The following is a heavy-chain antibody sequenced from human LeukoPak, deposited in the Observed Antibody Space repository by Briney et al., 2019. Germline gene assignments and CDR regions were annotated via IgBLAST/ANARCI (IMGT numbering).Heavy chain of an antibody. V-gene: IGHV3-7*01. CDR1: GFTFSSYW. CDR3: ARDLRGYTYGYDY. Sequence: GGSLRLSCAASGFTFSSYWMNWVRQAPGKGLEWVANIKQDGSEKYYVDSVKGRFTISRDNAKNSLYLQMNSLRAEDTAVYYCARDLRGYTYGYDYWGQGTLVTVSS. D-gene: IGHD5-18*01. J-gene: IGHJ4*02. CDR2: IKQDGSEK.